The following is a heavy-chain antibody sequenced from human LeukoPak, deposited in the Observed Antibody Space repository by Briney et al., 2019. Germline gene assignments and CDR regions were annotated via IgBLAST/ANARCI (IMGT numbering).Heavy chain of an antibody. CDR2: INSDGSST. CDR1: GFTFSSYW. V-gene: IGHV3-74*01. CDR3: ARDGGTAVAVFDY. J-gene: IGHJ4*02. Sequence: QPGGSLRRSCAASGFTFSSYWMHWVRQAPGKGLVWVSRINSDGSSTSYADSVKGRFTISRDNAKNTLYLQMNSLRAEDTAVYYCARDGGTAVAVFDYWGQGTLVTVSS. D-gene: IGHD6-19*01.